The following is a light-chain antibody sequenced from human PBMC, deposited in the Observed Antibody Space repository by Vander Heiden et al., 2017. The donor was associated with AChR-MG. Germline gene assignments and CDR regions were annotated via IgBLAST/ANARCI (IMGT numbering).Light chain of an antibody. CDR3: LQVNGNPL. V-gene: IGKV1-13*02. CDR2: DAS. CDR1: QGFTTT. Sequence: AIQLTQSPSSLSASVGDRVTITCRASQGFTTTLAWYQQKPGNAPKLLIYDASALESGVPSRFSGSGSGTDFTLTISSLQPEDFATYYCLQVNGNPLFGQGTKLEIK. J-gene: IGKJ2*01.